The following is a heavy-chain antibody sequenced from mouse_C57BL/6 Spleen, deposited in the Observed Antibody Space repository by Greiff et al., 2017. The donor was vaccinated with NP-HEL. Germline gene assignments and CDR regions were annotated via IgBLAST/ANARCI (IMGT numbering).Heavy chain of an antibody. CDR3: ARSGYGHYYAMDY. D-gene: IGHD2-2*01. CDR1: GYAFSSSW. Sequence: VKLMESGPELVKPGASVKISCKASGYAFSSSWMNWVKQRPGKGLEWIGRIYPGDGDTNYNGKFKGKATLTADKSSSTAYMQLSSLTSEDSAVYFCARSGYGHYYAMDYWGQGTSVTVSS. CDR2: IYPGDGDT. J-gene: IGHJ4*01. V-gene: IGHV1-82*01.